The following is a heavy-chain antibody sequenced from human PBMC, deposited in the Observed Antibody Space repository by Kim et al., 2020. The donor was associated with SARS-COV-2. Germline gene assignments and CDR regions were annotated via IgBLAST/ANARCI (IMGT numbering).Heavy chain of an antibody. Sequence: ASVKVSCKASGYTFTSYGISWVRQAPGQGLEWMGWISAYNGNTNYAQKLQGRVTMTTDTSTSTAYMELRSLSSDDTAVYYCARVRYYDSSGYYLSAFDIWGQGTMVTVSS. CDR3: ARVRYYDSSGYYLSAFDI. V-gene: IGHV1-18*04. J-gene: IGHJ3*02. D-gene: IGHD3-22*01. CDR1: GYTFTSYG. CDR2: ISAYNGNT.